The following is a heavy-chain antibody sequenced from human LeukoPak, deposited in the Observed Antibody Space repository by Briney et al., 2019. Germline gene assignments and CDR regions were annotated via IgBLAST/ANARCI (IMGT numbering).Heavy chain of an antibody. CDR3: ASLTTVRGFDY. Sequence: GRSLRLSCAASGFTFSSYAMHWVRQAPGKGLEWVAVISYDGSNKYYADSLKGRFTISRDNSKNTLYLQMNSLRAEDTAVYYCASLTTVRGFDYWGQGTLVTVSS. CDR1: GFTFSSYA. V-gene: IGHV3-30*04. CDR2: ISYDGSNK. J-gene: IGHJ4*02. D-gene: IGHD4-17*01.